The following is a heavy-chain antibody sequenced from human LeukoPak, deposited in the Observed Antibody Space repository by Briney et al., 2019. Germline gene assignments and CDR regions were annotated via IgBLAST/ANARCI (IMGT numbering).Heavy chain of an antibody. Sequence: GGYLRLSCVASGFTFSSFGLAWVRQAPGMGLEWVSIISGSGTTTFYADSVRGRFTVSRDNSKSTLFLQMNTLRAEDAAVYYCAKASKYCGGDCYSYLDVWGQGAPVTVSS. CDR2: ISGSGTTT. CDR1: GFTFSSFG. V-gene: IGHV3-23*01. J-gene: IGHJ4*02. CDR3: AKASKYCGGDCYSYLDV. D-gene: IGHD2-21*02.